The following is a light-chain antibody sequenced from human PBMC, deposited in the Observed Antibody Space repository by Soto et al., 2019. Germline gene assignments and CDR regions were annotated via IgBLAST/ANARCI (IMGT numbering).Light chain of an antibody. CDR2: VNSDGSH. Sequence: QLVLTQSPSASASLGASVKVTCTLSSGHSSYAIAWHQQQPEKGPRYLMKVNSDGSHSKGDGIPDRFSGASSGAERYLTIARLQSEDEADYYCQTWGTGTVVFGGGTKLTVL. V-gene: IGLV4-69*01. J-gene: IGLJ2*01. CDR1: SGHSSYA. CDR3: QTWGTGTVV.